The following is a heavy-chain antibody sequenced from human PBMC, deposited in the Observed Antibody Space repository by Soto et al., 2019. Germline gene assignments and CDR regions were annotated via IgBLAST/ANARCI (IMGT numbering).Heavy chain of an antibody. V-gene: IGHV4-30-4*01. J-gene: IGHJ5*02. CDR1: GGSISSGDYY. Sequence: SETLSLTCTVSGGSISSGDYYWSWIRQPPGKGLEWIGYIYYSGSTYYNPSLKSRVTISVDTSKNQFSLKLSSVTAADTAVYYCARGALGYCSSTSCSKVDWFDPWGQGTLVTSPQ. CDR2: IYYSGST. D-gene: IGHD2-2*01. CDR3: ARGALGYCSSTSCSKVDWFDP.